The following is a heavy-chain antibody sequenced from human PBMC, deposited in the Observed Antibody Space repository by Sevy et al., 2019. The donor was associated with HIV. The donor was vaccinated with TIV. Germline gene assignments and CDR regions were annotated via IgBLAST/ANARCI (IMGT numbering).Heavy chain of an antibody. CDR3: ARDGHYDSSGYYFGVGAFDI. V-gene: IGHV1-2*02. Sequence: ASVKVSCKASGYTFTGYYMRWVRQAPGQGLEWMGWINPNSGGTNYAQKFQGRVTMTRDTSISTAYMELSRLRSDDTAVYYCARDGHYDSSGYYFGVGAFDIWGQGTMVTVSS. CDR2: INPNSGGT. J-gene: IGHJ3*02. D-gene: IGHD3-22*01. CDR1: GYTFTGYY.